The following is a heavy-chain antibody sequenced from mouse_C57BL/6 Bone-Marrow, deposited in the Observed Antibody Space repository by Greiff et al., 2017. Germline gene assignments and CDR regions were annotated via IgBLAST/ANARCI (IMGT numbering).Heavy chain of an antibody. J-gene: IGHJ1*03. CDR3: AREDYGSTLDV. D-gene: IGHD1-1*01. CDR2: IDPSDSYT. V-gene: IGHV1-50*01. CDR1: GYTFTSYW. Sequence: VQLQQPGAELVKPGASVKLSCKASGYTFTSYWMQWVKQRPGQGLEWIGEIDPSDSYTNYNQKFKGKATLTVDTSSSTAYMQLSSLTSEDSAVYYCAREDYGSTLDVWGTGTTVTVSS.